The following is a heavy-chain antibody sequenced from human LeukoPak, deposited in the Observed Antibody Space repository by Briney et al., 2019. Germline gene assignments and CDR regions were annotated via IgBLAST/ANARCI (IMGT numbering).Heavy chain of an antibody. CDR2: INPNSGGT. J-gene: IGHJ4*02. V-gene: IGHV1-2*02. D-gene: IGHD2-2*01. CDR1: GYTFTGYY. CDR3: ARVRVVPAASSFDY. Sequence: ASVKVSCKASGYTFTGYYMHWVRQAPGQGLEWMGWINPNSGGTNYAQKFHGRVTMTRDTSISTAYMELSRLRSDDTAVYYCARVRVVPAASSFDYWGQGTLVTVSS.